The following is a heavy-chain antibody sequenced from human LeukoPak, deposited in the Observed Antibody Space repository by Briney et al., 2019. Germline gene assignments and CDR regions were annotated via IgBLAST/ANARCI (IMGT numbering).Heavy chain of an antibody. CDR2: IRYDGSNK. V-gene: IGHV3-30*02. CDR3: ARSDVVSLELNWFDP. CDR1: GFTFSTYW. Sequence: GGSLRLSCAASGFTFSTYWMSWVRQAPGRGLEWVAFIRYDGSNKYYADSVKGRFTISRDNSKNTLYLQMNSLRAEDTAVYYCARSDVVSLELNWFDPWGQGTLVTVSS. J-gene: IGHJ5*02. D-gene: IGHD1-7*01.